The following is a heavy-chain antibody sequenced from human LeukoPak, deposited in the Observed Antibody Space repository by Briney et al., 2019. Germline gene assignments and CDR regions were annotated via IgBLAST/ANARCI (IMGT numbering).Heavy chain of an antibody. CDR3: VREGLERRTNFDY. Sequence: GGSLRLSCSASGFTFTRHVMHWVREALPRGLQYVSGISMDVQTTYYAGSVKGRFTISRDSSKNTVYLQMNSLTAEDTAVYYCVREGLERRTNFDYWGQGTLVSVSS. V-gene: IGHV3-64D*06. CDR1: GFTFTRHV. CDR2: ISMDVQTT. D-gene: IGHD1-1*01. J-gene: IGHJ4*02.